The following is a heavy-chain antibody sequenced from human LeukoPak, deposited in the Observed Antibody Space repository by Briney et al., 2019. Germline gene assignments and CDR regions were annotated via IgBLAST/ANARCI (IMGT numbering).Heavy chain of an antibody. CDR2: ISPYNDNT. CDR3: ARHAGSSSYYYYMDV. V-gene: IGHV1-18*01. D-gene: IGHD3-10*01. CDR1: GYNFINYG. J-gene: IGHJ6*03. Sequence: ASVKVSCKASGYNFINYGINWVRQAPGQGLEWMGWISPYNDNTNHAQNLQGRVTMTTDASTNTAYMELRSLRSDDTAVYYCARHAGSSSYYYYMDVWGQGTTVTVSS.